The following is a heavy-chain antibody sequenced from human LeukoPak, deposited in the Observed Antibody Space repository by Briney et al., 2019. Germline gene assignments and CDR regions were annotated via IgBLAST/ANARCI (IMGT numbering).Heavy chain of an antibody. J-gene: IGHJ4*02. Sequence: GRSLRLSCAASGFTFSSYAMHWVRQAPGKGLEWVAVISYDGSNKYYADSVKGRFTISRDNAKNSLYLQMNSLRAEDTAVYYRAREKQLPLGLFDYWGQGTLVTVSS. CDR3: AREKQLPLGLFDY. D-gene: IGHD6-6*01. CDR2: ISYDGSNK. V-gene: IGHV3-30*04. CDR1: GFTFSSYA.